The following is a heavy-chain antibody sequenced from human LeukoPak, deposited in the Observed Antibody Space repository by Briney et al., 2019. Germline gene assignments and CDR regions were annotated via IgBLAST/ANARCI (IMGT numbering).Heavy chain of an antibody. J-gene: IGHJ4*02. Sequence: SETLSLTCTVSGGSISNSSYYWSWIRQPPGKGLEWIGNIYYSGSTNYNPSLRSRVTISVDKSKNQFSLKLSSVTAADTAVYYCATQGYSSGWSFDYWGQGTLVTVSS. V-gene: IGHV4-39*07. CDR3: ATQGYSSGWSFDY. CDR1: GGSISNSSYY. D-gene: IGHD6-19*01. CDR2: IYYSGST.